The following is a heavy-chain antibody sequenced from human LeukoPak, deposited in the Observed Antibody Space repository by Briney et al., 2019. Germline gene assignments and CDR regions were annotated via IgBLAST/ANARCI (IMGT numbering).Heavy chain of an antibody. CDR1: GFTFRSYW. D-gene: IGHD1-14*01. Sequence: GGSLRLSCAASGFTFRSYWMHWVRQGPGKGLVWVSHINSDGSITSSADSVKGRFTISRDNAKNSLFLQMNSLRAEDTAVYYCAREGYNWNHRRFDYWGQGTLVTVSS. V-gene: IGHV3-74*01. J-gene: IGHJ4*02. CDR2: INSDGSIT. CDR3: AREGYNWNHRRFDY.